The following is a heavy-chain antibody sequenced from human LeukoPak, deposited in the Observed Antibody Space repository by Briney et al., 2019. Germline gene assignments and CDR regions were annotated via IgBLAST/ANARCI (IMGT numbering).Heavy chain of an antibody. CDR1: GGSISSSTYY. D-gene: IGHD3-22*01. V-gene: IGHV4-39*01. Sequence: SETLSPTCTVSGGSISSSTYYWGWIRQPPGKGLEWIGSIYYSGNTYYNPSLKSRITISVDTSKNQFSLKLSSVTAADTAVYYCARLVYYDSSGYILDWGQGTLVTASS. J-gene: IGHJ4*02. CDR2: IYYSGNT. CDR3: ARLVYYDSSGYILD.